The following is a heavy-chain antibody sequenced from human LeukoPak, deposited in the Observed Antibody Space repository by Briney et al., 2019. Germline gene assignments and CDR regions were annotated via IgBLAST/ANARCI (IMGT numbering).Heavy chain of an antibody. CDR3: AKYFVVDGTANAFDV. J-gene: IGHJ3*01. CDR2: IYTGGTP. CDR1: GYTVSNNY. D-gene: IGHD2-21*01. V-gene: IGHV3-53*01. Sequence: GGSLRLSCAASGYTVSNNYMAWVRQAPGRGLEWVSVIYTGGTPHYADSVKGRFTISKDNSKNTLYLQMDNLRVEDTAVYYCAKYFVVDGTANAFDVWGQGTLVTVSS.